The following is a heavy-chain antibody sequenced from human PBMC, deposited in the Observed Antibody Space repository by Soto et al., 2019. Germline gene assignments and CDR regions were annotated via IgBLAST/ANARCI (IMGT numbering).Heavy chain of an antibody. Sequence: ASVKVSCKASGYTFTSYGISWVRQAPGQGLEWMGWISAYNGNTNYAQKLQGRVTMTTDTSTSTAYMELRSLRSDDTAVYYCATDIVVVPAATYPQDYYYYRMDVWGQGTTVTVSS. CDR2: ISAYNGNT. D-gene: IGHD2-2*01. J-gene: IGHJ6*02. CDR3: ATDIVVVPAATYPQDYYYYRMDV. V-gene: IGHV1-18*01. CDR1: GYTFTSYG.